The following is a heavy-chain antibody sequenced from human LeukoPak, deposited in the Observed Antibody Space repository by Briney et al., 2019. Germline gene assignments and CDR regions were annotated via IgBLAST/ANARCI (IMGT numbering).Heavy chain of an antibody. D-gene: IGHD2-15*01. V-gene: IGHV4-31*03. CDR1: GGSITRGAYY. Sequence: SETLSLTCTVSGGSITRGAYYWSWIRQHPGKGLEWIGYIYHSGKTYYNPSLRSRVTLSVDTSDNQFSLKLLSVTAADAAVYYCAREAPSSAGLTDPWGQGTLVTVSS. J-gene: IGHJ5*02. CDR2: IYHSGKT. CDR3: AREAPSSAGLTDP.